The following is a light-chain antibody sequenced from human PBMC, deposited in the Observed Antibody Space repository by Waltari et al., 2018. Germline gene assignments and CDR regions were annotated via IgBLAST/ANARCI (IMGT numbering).Light chain of an antibody. J-gene: IGLJ3*02. CDR1: SSDIGNYKL. CDR2: NVS. Sequence: QSALTQPASVSGSPAQSITISCNGTSSDIGNYKLVSWYQQYPGKAPKLMIDNVSDRPSGISNRFSGSKSGNTASLTISGLQAEDEADYYCSSYTTSSTWVFGGGTKLTVL. V-gene: IGLV2-14*03. CDR3: SSYTTSSTWV.